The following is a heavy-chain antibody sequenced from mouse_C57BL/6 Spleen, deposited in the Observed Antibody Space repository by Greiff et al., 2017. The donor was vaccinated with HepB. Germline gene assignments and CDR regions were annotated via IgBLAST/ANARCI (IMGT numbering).Heavy chain of an antibody. CDR1: GYTFTDYE. J-gene: IGHJ1*03. D-gene: IGHD1-1*01. CDR2: IDPETGGT. Sequence: QVQLKESGAELVRPGASVTLSCKASGYTFTDYEMHWVKQTPVHGLEWIGAIDPETGGTAYNQKFKGKAILTADKSSSTAYMELRSLTSEDSAVYYCTRERPPITTVVAPRYFDVWGTGTTVTVSS. CDR3: TRERPPITTVVAPRYFDV. V-gene: IGHV1-15*01.